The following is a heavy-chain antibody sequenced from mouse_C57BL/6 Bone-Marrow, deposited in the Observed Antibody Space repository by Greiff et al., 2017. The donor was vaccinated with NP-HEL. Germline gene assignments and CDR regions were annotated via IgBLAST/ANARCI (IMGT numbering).Heavy chain of an antibody. J-gene: IGHJ1*03. CDR1: GYTFTSYW. D-gene: IGHD4-1*01. V-gene: IGHV1-64*01. CDR2: IHPNSGST. CDR3: ARSELGHWYFDV. Sequence: VKLQQPGAELVKPGASVKLSCKASGYTFTSYWMHWVKQRPGQGLEWIGMIHPNSGSTNYNEKFKSKATLTVDKSSSTAYMQLSSLTSEDSAVYYCARSELGHWYFDVWGTGTTVTVSS.